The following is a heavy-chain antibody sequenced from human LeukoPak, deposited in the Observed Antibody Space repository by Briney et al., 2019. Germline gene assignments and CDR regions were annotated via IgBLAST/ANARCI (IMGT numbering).Heavy chain of an antibody. CDR3: ARDPRDGYNSGRVGHSYMDV. J-gene: IGHJ6*03. CDR1: GGSISSSSYY. V-gene: IGHV4-61*02. D-gene: IGHD5-24*01. Sequence: SETLSLTCTVSGGSISSSSYYWRWIRQPAGKGLEWIGRIYTSGSTNYNPSLKSRVTMSVDTSKNQFSLKLSSVTAADTAVYYCARDPRDGYNSGRVGHSYMDVWGKGTTVTISS. CDR2: IYTSGST.